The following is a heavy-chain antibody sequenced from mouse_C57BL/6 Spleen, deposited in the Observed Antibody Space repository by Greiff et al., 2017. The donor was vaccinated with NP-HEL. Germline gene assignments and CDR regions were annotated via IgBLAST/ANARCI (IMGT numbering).Heavy chain of an antibody. CDR3: ARSDGNYGDFDV. CDR2: ISSGSSTI. CDR1: GFTFSDYG. D-gene: IGHD2-1*01. J-gene: IGHJ1*03. Sequence: EVKLVESGGGLVKPGGSLKLSCAASGFTFSDYGMHWVRQAPEKGLEWVAYISSGSSTIYYADTVKGRFTISRDNAKNTLFLQMTSLRSEDTAMYYCARSDGNYGDFDVWGTGTTVTVSS. V-gene: IGHV5-17*01.